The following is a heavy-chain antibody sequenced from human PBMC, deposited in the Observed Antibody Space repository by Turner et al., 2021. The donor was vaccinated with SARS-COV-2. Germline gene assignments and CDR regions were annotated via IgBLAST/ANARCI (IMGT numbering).Heavy chain of an antibody. CDR3: TTGKTYDYDSSGYYYSVDY. CDR1: GFTFSNAW. CDR2: IKSKTDGGTT. Sequence: EVQLVESGGGLVKPGGSLRLSCAASGFTFSNAWMSWVRQAPGKGLEWVGRIKSKTDGGTTDYAAPVKGRFTISRDESKNTLYLQRNSLKTEDTAVYYCTTGKTYDYDSSGYYYSVDYWGQGTLVTVSS. J-gene: IGHJ4*02. V-gene: IGHV3-15*01. D-gene: IGHD3-22*01.